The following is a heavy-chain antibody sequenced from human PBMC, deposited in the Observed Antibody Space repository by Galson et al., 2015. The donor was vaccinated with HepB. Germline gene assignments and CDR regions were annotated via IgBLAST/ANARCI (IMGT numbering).Heavy chain of an antibody. J-gene: IGHJ4*02. CDR2: IFWDDDK. CDR1: GFSLSTSGVA. CDR3: AHHLAGGPFDH. D-gene: IGHD2-15*01. V-gene: IGHV2-5*02. Sequence: PALVKPTQTLTLTCTFSGFSLSTSGVAVGWIRQPPGKALEWLALIFWDDDKRYSPSLKSRLTITKDTSKNQVVLTMTNMDPVDTATYYCAHHLAGGPFDHWGREPWSPSPQ.